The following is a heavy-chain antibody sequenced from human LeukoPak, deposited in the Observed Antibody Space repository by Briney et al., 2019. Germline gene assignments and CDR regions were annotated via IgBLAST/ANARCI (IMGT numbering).Heavy chain of an antibody. J-gene: IGHJ4*02. Sequence: GGSLRLSCAASGFTFSRYVMRWVRQTPGKGLEWVSAISESGGGTYYSDSVKGRFTTSRDNSKSAVYLHMNSLRVDDTAIYYCAKGVGGSSSDSWGQGTLVTVSS. CDR1: GFTFSRYV. CDR2: ISESGGGT. CDR3: AKGVGGSSSDS. D-gene: IGHD2-2*01. V-gene: IGHV3-23*01.